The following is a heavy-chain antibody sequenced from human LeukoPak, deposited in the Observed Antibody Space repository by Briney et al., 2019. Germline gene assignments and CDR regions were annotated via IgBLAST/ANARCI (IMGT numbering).Heavy chain of an antibody. CDR1: ARSINSSY. J-gene: IGHJ4*02. D-gene: IGHD6-19*01. Sequence: SPSLSPACTVAARSINSSYGRSIRHPPGKGMEWVGYIYYSGSTNYKPSLKRRVTISVDTSKNQFSLKVSSVTAADTAVYYCASSRSSSGWSLIDYWGQGALVTVSS. V-gene: IGHV4-59*07. CDR2: IYYSGST. CDR3: ASSRSSSGWSLIDY.